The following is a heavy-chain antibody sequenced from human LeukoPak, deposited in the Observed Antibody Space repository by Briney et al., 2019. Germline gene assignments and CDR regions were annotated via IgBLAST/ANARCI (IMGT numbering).Heavy chain of an antibody. CDR2: IFYSGTT. CDR1: GGSIGAYY. Sequence: MTSETLSLTCTVSGGSIGAYYWNWIRRPPGKGLEWIGYIFYSGTTKYNPSLKSRVSMTVDTSENQFSLRLSSLTAADTAVYYCARGVLTFGGDNRFDPWGQGTLVTVSS. CDR3: ARGVLTFGGDNRFDP. V-gene: IGHV4-59*01. D-gene: IGHD3-16*01. J-gene: IGHJ5*02.